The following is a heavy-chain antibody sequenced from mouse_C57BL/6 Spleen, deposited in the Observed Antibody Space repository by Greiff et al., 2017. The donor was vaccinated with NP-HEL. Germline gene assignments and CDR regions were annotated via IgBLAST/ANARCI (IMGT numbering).Heavy chain of an antibody. Sequence: EVQLQQSGPELVKPGASVKISCKASGYTFTDYYMNWVKQSHGKSLEWIGDINPNNGGTSYNQKFKGKATLTVDKSSSTAYMELRSLTSEDSAVYYCARSGLWDSWFAYWGQGTLVTVSA. J-gene: IGHJ3*01. CDR1: GYTFTDYY. D-gene: IGHD1-1*02. V-gene: IGHV1-26*01. CDR2: INPNNGGT. CDR3: ARSGLWDSWFAY.